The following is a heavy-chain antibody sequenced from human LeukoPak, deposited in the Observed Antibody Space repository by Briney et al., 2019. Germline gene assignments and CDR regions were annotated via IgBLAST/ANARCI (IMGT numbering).Heavy chain of an antibody. CDR3: ARHSGDGYNYGGSFDY. V-gene: IGHV5-51*01. J-gene: IGHJ4*02. CDR2: IYPGDSDT. D-gene: IGHD5-24*01. Sequence: WIRQPPGKGLEWMGIIYPGDSDTRYSPSFQGQVTISADKSISTAYLQWSSLKASDTAMYYCARHSGDGYNYGGSFDYWGQGTLVTVSS.